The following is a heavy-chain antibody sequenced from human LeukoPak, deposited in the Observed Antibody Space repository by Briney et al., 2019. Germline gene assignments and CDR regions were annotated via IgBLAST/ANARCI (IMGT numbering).Heavy chain of an antibody. J-gene: IGHJ3*02. CDR3: ASAYYYDSSGPWGAFDI. D-gene: IGHD3-22*01. Sequence: ASVKVSCKASGYTFTSYYMHWVRQAPGQGLERMGIINPSGGSTSYAQKFQGRVTMTRDTSTSTVYMELSSLRSEDTAVYYCASAYYYDSSGPWGAFDIWGQGTMVTVSS. CDR2: INPSGGST. CDR1: GYTFTSYY. V-gene: IGHV1-46*01.